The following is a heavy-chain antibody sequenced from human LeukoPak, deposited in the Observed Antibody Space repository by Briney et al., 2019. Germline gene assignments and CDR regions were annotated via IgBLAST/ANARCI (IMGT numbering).Heavy chain of an antibody. CDR2: MNPNSGNT. CDR3: ARAFAYISRYYFDS. CDR1: GYTFTSYD. J-gene: IGHJ4*02. D-gene: IGHD2-21*01. Sequence: GASVKVSCKASGYTFTSYDINWVRQATGQGLEWMGWMNPNSGNTGYAQKFQGRVTMTTDTSITTAYMELSRLISDDTAVYYCARAFAYISRYYFDSWGQGTLVTVSS. V-gene: IGHV1-8*01.